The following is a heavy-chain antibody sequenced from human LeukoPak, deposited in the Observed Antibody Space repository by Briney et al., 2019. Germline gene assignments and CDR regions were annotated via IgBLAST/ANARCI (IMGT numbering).Heavy chain of an antibody. D-gene: IGHD3-9*01. J-gene: IGHJ4*02. CDR1: GYSISSGYY. V-gene: IGHV4-38-2*02. Sequence: SETLSLTCTVSGYSISSGYYWGWIRQPPGKGLEWIGEINHNGSTNYNPSLKSRVTISVDTSKNQFSLKLSSVTAADTAVYYCAGRHYDILTGYPSLLFDFWGQGGLVTVSS. CDR3: AGRHYDILTGYPSLLFDF. CDR2: INHNGST.